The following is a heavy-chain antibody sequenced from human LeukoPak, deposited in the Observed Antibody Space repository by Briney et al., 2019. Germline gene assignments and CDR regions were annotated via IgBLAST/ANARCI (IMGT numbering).Heavy chain of an antibody. CDR1: GFTFSSYS. CDR3: ARVDYGDYVWYFDY. V-gene: IGHV3-48*01. CDR2: ISSSSSTI. D-gene: IGHD4-17*01. J-gene: IGHJ4*02. Sequence: GGSLRLSCAASGFTFSSYSMNWVRQAPGKGLEWVSYISSSSSTIYYADSVKGRFTISRDNSKNTLYLQMNSLRAEDTAVYYCARVDYGDYVWYFDYWGQGTLVTVSS.